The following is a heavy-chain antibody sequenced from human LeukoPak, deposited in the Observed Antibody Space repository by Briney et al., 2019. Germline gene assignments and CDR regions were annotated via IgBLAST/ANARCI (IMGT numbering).Heavy chain of an antibody. V-gene: IGHV1-2*02. CDR1: GYTLTSYG. CDR3: ARDDEGRANFDF. Sequence: ASVKVSCKASGYTLTSYGISWVRQAPGQGLEWMGWISATSGGTNYAQKFQGRVTMTWDTSISTAYMELTRLRSDDTAIYYCARDDEGRANFDFWGQGTLVTVSS. CDR2: ISATSGGT. J-gene: IGHJ4*02.